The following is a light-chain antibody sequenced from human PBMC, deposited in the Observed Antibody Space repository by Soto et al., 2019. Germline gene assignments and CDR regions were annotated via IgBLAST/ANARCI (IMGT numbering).Light chain of an antibody. CDR1: SSDVGAYDY. J-gene: IGLJ2*01. CDR3: SSIAGINNLL. Sequence: QSVLTQPPSASGSPGQSVTISCTGTSSDVGAYDYVSWYQQHPGKAPKLMIYEVSQRPSGVPDRFSGSKSGNTASLTISGLQAEDEGDYYWSSIAGINNLLFGGGTKVTVL. V-gene: IGLV2-8*01. CDR2: EVS.